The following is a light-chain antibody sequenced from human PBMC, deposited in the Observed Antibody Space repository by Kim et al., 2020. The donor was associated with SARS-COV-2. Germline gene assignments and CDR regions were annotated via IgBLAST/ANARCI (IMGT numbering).Light chain of an antibody. J-gene: IGKJ4*01. V-gene: IGKV3-11*01. CDR1: QSVNNY. CDR3: QHRKTWPVT. CDR2: DVS. Sequence: SLSPGERATLSCRASQSVNNYLAWYQQKPGQPPRLLLYDVSNRATGIPARFSGSGSGTDFTLTISSLEPEDFAVYYCQHRKTWPVTFGGGTKLEIK.